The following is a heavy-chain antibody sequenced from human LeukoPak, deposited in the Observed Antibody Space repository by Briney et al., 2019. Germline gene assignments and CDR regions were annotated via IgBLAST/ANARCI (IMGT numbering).Heavy chain of an antibody. CDR1: GFNFDDYG. CDR3: ARFVDYYDCRGYSYFDY. J-gene: IGHJ4*02. V-gene: IGHV3-20*04. D-gene: IGHD3-22*01. Sequence: GGSLRLSCAASGFNFDDYGMSWVRQAPGKGLEWVSALTWNAGSTGYADSVKGRFIISRDNAKNSLYLQMNSLRAEDTALYYCARFVDYYDCRGYSYFDYWGQGTLVTVSS. CDR2: LTWNAGST.